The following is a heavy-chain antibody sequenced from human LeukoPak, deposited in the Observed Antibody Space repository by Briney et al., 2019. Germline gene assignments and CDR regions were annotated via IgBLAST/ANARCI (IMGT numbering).Heavy chain of an antibody. D-gene: IGHD4-11*01. CDR3: ARRGPNSNRRGAHNWFDP. J-gene: IGHJ5*02. CDR1: GYTFTSYD. V-gene: IGHV1-8*01. Sequence: ASVKVSCKASGYTFTSYDINWVRQATGQGLEWMGWMNPNSGNTGYAQKFQGRVTMTRNTSMSTAYMELSSLRSEDTAVYYCARRGPNSNRRGAHNWFDPWGQGTLVTVSS. CDR2: MNPNSGNT.